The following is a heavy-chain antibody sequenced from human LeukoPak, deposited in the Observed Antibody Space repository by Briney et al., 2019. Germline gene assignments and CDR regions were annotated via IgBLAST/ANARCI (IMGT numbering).Heavy chain of an antibody. J-gene: IGHJ6*03. CDR3: AREDYGDYSVPYYYYYMDV. Sequence: ASVKVSCKASGYTFTGYYMHWVRQAPGQGLEWMGIINPSGGSTSYAQKFQGRVTMTRDTSTSTVYMELSSLRSEDTAVYYCAREDYGDYSVPYYYYYMDVWGKGTTVTVSS. CDR1: GYTFTGYY. D-gene: IGHD4-17*01. CDR2: INPSGGST. V-gene: IGHV1-46*01.